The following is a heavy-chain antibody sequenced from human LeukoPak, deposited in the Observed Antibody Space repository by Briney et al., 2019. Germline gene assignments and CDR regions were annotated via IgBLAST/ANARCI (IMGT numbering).Heavy chain of an antibody. Sequence: GGSLRLSCAASGFIFSNYGMHWVRQAPGKGLEWVAVISYDESNKFYRDSVKGRFTISRDNSKNMLYLQMNSLRAEDTAVYYCEKELRGYSYGEHWGQGILVTVSP. V-gene: IGHV3-30*18. CDR1: GFIFSNYG. D-gene: IGHD5-18*01. J-gene: IGHJ1*01. CDR2: ISYDESNK. CDR3: EKELRGYSYGEH.